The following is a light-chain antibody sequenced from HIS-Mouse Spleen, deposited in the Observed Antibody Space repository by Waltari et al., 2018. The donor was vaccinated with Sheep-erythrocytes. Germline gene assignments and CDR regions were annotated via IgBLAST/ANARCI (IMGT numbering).Light chain of an antibody. CDR1: SSDVGGYNY. Sequence: QSALTQPRPVSGSPGQSVTIPCTGTSSDVGGYNYVPWYQQHQGKAPKLMIYDVSKRPSGVPDRFSGSKSGNTASLTISGLQAEDEADYYCCSYAGSYNHVFATGTKVTVL. CDR3: CSYAGSYNHV. J-gene: IGLJ1*01. CDR2: DVS. V-gene: IGLV2-11*01.